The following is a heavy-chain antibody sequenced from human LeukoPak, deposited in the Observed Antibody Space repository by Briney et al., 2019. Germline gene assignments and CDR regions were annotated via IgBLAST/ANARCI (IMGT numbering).Heavy chain of an antibody. Sequence: GGSLRLSCAASGFTFSSYWMSWVRQAPGKGLEWVANINQDGSEKYYVDSVKGRFTISRDNAKNSLYLQMNSLRAEDTAVYYCARALQWLATDAFDIWGQGTMVTVSS. CDR1: GFTFSSYW. CDR2: INQDGSEK. V-gene: IGHV3-7*01. CDR3: ARALQWLATDAFDI. J-gene: IGHJ3*02. D-gene: IGHD6-19*01.